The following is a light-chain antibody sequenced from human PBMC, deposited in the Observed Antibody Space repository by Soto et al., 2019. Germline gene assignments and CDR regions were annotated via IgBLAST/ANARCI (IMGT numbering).Light chain of an antibody. Sequence: VVTQSPGAVSLSPGERATLSCRASQSVSSSYLAWYQQKPGQAPRLLIYGASTRATGIPARFSGSGSGTEFTLTISSLQSEDFTVYFCQQYNTRPQTFGQGTMVDIK. CDR3: QQYNTRPQT. CDR1: QSVSSSY. CDR2: GAS. V-gene: IGKV3D-15*01. J-gene: IGKJ1*01.